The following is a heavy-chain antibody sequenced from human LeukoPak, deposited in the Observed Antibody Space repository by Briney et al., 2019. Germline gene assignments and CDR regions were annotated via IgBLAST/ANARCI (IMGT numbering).Heavy chain of an antibody. CDR1: GYTFTNYR. CDR3: ARDWDPHGDSASCFDY. CDR2: ISTYNGNT. J-gene: IGHJ4*02. Sequence: ASVKVSCKASGYTFTNYRISWVRQAPGQGLEWMGWISTYNGNTNYAQNLQGRVTMTTDTSTSTAYVELRSLRSDDTAVYYCARDWDPHGDSASCFDYWGQGTLVTVSS. V-gene: IGHV1-18*01. D-gene: IGHD4-17*01.